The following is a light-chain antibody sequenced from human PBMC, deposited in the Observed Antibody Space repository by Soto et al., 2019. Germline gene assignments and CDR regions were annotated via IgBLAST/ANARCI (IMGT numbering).Light chain of an antibody. CDR1: QGIGVY. CDR2: AAS. J-gene: IGKJ4*01. V-gene: IGKV1-27*01. CDR3: QQYYSYPRLT. Sequence: DIQMTQSPSSVSASLGDRVTITCRASQGIGVYLAWFQQKPGNVPKLLIYAASTLQSGVPSRFSGSGSGTDFTLTISCLQSEDFATYYCQQYYSYPRLTFGGGTKVEIK.